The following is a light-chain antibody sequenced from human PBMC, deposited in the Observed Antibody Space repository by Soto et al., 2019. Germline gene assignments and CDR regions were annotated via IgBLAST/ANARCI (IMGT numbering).Light chain of an antibody. J-gene: IGKJ4*01. CDR2: GAS. CDR3: QQLNSYPIT. Sequence: IQLTQSPSFLSASVGDRVTVTCRASQGISSYLAWYQQEPGKAPKLLIYGASTLQSGVPSRFSGSGSGTEFTLTISSLQPEDFASYYCQQLNSYPITFGGGTKVDIK. CDR1: QGISSY. V-gene: IGKV1-9*01.